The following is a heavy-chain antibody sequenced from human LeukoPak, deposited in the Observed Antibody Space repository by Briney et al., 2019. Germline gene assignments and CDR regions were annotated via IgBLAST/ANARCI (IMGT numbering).Heavy chain of an antibody. CDR3: ATGGGHDYYNYYYYMDV. CDR1: GYTLTELS. V-gene: IGHV1-24*01. J-gene: IGHJ6*03. D-gene: IGHD3-16*01. Sequence: ASVKVSCKVSGYTLTELSMHWVRQAPGKGLEWMGGFDPEDGETIYAQKFQGRVTMTEDTSTDTAYMELSSLRSEDTAVYYCATGGGHDYYNYYYYMDVWGKGTTVTVSS. CDR2: FDPEDGET.